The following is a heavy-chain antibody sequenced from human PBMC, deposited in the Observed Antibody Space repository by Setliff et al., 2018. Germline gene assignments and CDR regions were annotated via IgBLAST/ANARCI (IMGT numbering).Heavy chain of an antibody. CDR3: ARINFYVSSGYYYAPDF. J-gene: IGHJ4*02. CDR2: ISPYNDVT. V-gene: IGHV1-18*01. Sequence: RASVKVSCKTSTNALTDSVVSWVRQAPGQGLEWMGWISPYNDVTNYEQRFQGRVTMTTDTSASAAYMELRGLGSDDTAVYYCARINFYVSSGYYYAPDFWGQGTLVTVSS. CDR1: TNALTDSV. D-gene: IGHD3-22*01.